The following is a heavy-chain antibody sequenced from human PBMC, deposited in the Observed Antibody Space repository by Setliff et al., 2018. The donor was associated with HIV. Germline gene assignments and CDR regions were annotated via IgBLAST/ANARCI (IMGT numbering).Heavy chain of an antibody. D-gene: IGHD3-9*01. CDR1: GFTFSGSP. Sequence: GGSLRLSCAASGFTFSGSPIHWVRQASGKGLEWLGRIKSKIDGGTIDYAAPLKGRFTISRDDPKHTLFLQLNSLKIEDTAVYYCATDPFAPDYDVSTGVPLYAWGQGTTVTVSS. CDR2: IKSKIDGGTI. CDR3: ATDPFAPDYDVSTGVPLYA. J-gene: IGHJ6*02. V-gene: IGHV3-15*01.